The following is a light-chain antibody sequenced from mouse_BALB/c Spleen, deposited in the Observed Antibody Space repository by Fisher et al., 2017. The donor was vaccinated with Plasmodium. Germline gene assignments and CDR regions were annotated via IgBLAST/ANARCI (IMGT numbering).Light chain of an antibody. CDR2: YSS. Sequence: DIVMTQSTATLSVTPGDSVSLSCRASQSISNNLHWYQQKSHESPRLLIKYSSQSISGIPSRFSGSGSVTDFTFSINSVEPEDVGVYYCQNGHNFPALTFGAGTKLELK. CDR3: QNGHNFPALT. V-gene: IGKV5-39*01. J-gene: IGKJ5*01. CDR1: QSISNN.